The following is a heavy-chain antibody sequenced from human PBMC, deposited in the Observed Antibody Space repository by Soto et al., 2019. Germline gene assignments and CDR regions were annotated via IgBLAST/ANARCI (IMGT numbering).Heavy chain of an antibody. CDR3: AREIEGGYDYTYMDV. J-gene: IGHJ6*03. D-gene: IGHD5-12*01. V-gene: IGHV1-3*01. CDR2: INAGNGNT. CDR1: GYTFTSYA. Sequence: ASVKVSCKASGYTFTSYAMHWVRQAPGQRLEWMGWINAGNGNTKYSQKFRGRVTITRDTSASTAYMELSSLRSEDTAVYYCAREIEGGYDYTYMDVWGKGTTVTVSS.